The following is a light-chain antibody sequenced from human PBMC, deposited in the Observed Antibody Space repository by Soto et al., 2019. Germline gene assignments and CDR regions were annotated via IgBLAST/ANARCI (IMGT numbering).Light chain of an antibody. CDR3: AAWDDSLSGPHVV. Sequence: QSVLTQPPSASGTPGQRGTISCSGSSSNIGSNYVYWYQQLPGTAPKLLIYRNNQRPSGVPDRFSGSKSGTSASLAISGLRSEDEADYYCAAWDDSLSGPHVVFGGGTKVTVL. CDR2: RNN. CDR1: SSNIGSNY. J-gene: IGLJ2*01. V-gene: IGLV1-47*01.